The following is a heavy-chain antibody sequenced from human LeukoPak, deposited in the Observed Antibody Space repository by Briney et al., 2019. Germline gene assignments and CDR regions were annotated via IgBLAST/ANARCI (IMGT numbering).Heavy chain of an antibody. CDR1: GFTFDDYA. D-gene: IGHD6-13*01. Sequence: GGSLRLSCAASGFTFDDYAMHWVRQAPGKGLEWVSLISWDGGSTYYADSVKGRFTISRDNSKNSLYLQMNSLRAEDTASYYCAKDRSTGSAAGPYYFDYWGQGTLVTVSS. CDR2: ISWDGGST. V-gene: IGHV3-43D*03. J-gene: IGHJ4*02. CDR3: AKDRSTGSAAGPYYFDY.